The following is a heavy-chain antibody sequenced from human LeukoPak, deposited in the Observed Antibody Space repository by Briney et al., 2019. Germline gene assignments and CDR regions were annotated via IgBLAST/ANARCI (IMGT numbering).Heavy chain of an antibody. V-gene: IGHV3-23*01. CDR2: ITSGGAGT. D-gene: IGHD3-22*01. J-gene: IGHJ5*02. CDR3: AKGRYYYDSSGYDP. CDR1: GFTFSSSA. Sequence: GGSLRLSCAASGFTFSSSAMNWVRQAPGKGLEWVSAITSGGAGTYYADSVKGRFTISRDNSKNTLYLQMNSLRAEDTAVYYCAKGRYYYDSSGYDPWGQGTLVTVSS.